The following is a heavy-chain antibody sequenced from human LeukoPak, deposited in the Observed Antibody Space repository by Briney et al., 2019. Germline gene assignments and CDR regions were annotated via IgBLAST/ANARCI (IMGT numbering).Heavy chain of an antibody. Sequence: GGSLRLSCAASGFTFSSYAMSWVRQAPGKGLEWVSAISGSGGSTYYADSVKGRFTISRDNAKRSMYLQMNSLRAEDTAVYYCARGFGSYEDYMDVWGKGTTVTVSS. CDR1: GFTFSSYA. V-gene: IGHV3-23*01. CDR2: ISGSGGST. CDR3: ARGFGSYEDYMDV. J-gene: IGHJ6*03. D-gene: IGHD3-10*01.